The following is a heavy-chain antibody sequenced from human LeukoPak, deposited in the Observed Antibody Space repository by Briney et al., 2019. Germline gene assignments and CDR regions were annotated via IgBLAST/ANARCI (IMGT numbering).Heavy chain of an antibody. CDR3: ARAEGYGGELDS. CDR1: GFTFTSYA. Sequence: GGSLRLSCAASGFTFTSYAMHWVRQAPGKGLEWVAVIPYDGSNKYYADSVKGRFTIPRENSKNRLYLQMNSLRAEDTAVYYCARAEGYGGELDSWGQGTLVTVSS. V-gene: IGHV3-30*04. D-gene: IGHD4-23*01. J-gene: IGHJ4*02. CDR2: IPYDGSNK.